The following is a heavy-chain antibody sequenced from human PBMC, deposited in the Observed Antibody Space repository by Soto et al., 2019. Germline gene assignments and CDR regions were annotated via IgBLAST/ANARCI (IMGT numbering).Heavy chain of an antibody. J-gene: IGHJ4*02. D-gene: IGHD1-26*01. Sequence: QVQLVESGGGVVRPGTSLTLSCAGSGFSFSDYGMDWVRQASGKGLEGVAVIWYDGSVRRYADSVRGRFTISRDISKNTLYLQMNNLRVEDTAVYFCARGGKWELLLRLWGQGTLVSVSS. V-gene: IGHV3-33*01. CDR2: IWYDGSVR. CDR1: GFSFSDYG. CDR3: ARGGKWELLLRL.